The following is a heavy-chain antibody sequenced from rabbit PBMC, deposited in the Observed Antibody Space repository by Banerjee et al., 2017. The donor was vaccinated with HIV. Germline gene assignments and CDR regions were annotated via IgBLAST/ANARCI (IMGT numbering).Heavy chain of an antibody. J-gene: IGHJ4*01. D-gene: IGHD5-1*01. CDR3: TRQDKGDNFNL. Sequence: QSLEESGGDLVKPGASLTLTCKDSGFSFSNTYRVCWVRQAPGKGLEWIACIDPDAGSADYASWAKGRFTISKTSSTTVTLEMTSLTAADTATYFCTRQDKGDNFNLWGPGTLVTVS. CDR2: IDPDAGSA. CDR1: GFSFSNTYR. V-gene: IGHV1S40*01.